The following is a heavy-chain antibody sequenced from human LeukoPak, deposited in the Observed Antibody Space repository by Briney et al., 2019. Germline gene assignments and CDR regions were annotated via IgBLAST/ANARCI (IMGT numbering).Heavy chain of an antibody. CDR2: IYYSGST. J-gene: IGHJ2*01. D-gene: IGHD3-22*01. CDR3: ARHGSSGYYYGYWYFDL. Sequence: SETLSLTCTVSGGSISSYYWSWLRQPPGKGLEWIGYIYYSGSTNYNPSLKSRVTISVDTSKNQFSLKLSSVTAADTAVYYCARHGSSGYYYGYWYFDLWGRGTLVTVSS. CDR1: GGSISSYY. V-gene: IGHV4-59*08.